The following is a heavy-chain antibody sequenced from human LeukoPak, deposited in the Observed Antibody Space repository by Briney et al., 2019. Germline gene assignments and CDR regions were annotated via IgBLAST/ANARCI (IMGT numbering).Heavy chain of an antibody. Sequence: GGSLRLSCAASGFTLSGSAMHWVRQASGKGLEWVGRIRSKANSYATAYAESVKGRFTMSRDDSKNTAYLQMNSLETEDTAVYYCTRLLEKVDLAEGNEGLFDPWGQGTLVTVSS. CDR3: TRLLEKVDLAEGNEGLFDP. D-gene: IGHD1-1*01. CDR2: IRSKANSYAT. J-gene: IGHJ5*02. CDR1: GFTLSGSA. V-gene: IGHV3-73*01.